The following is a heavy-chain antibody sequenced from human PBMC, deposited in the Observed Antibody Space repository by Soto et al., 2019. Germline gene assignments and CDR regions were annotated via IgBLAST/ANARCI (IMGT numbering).Heavy chain of an antibody. Sequence: QVQLQESGPGLVKPSGTLSLTCAVSGGSISSSNWWSWVRQPPGKGLEWIGEIYHSGSTTYHPSLKSPVTISVDKSRNKFSLKLSSVTAADTAVYYCARRWGEGRVDYWGQGTLVTVSS. CDR2: IYHSGST. V-gene: IGHV4-4*02. D-gene: IGHD3-10*01. J-gene: IGHJ4*02. CDR3: ARRWGEGRVDY. CDR1: GGSISSSNW.